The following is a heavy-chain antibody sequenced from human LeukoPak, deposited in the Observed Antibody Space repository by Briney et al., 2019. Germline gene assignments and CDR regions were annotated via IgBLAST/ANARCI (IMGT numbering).Heavy chain of an antibody. CDR2: ISSSSSNI. J-gene: IGHJ6*02. CDR3: AREEVTAIQIYSHYYGMDV. CDR1: GFTVSGYM. Sequence: PGGSLRLSCAASGFTVSGYMMNWVRQAPGKGLEWVSSISSSSSNIYYADSVKGRFTISRDNAKNSLYLQMNSLRAEDTAVYYCAREEVTAIQIYSHYYGMDVWGQRTTVTVSS. D-gene: IGHD2-21*02. V-gene: IGHV3-21*01.